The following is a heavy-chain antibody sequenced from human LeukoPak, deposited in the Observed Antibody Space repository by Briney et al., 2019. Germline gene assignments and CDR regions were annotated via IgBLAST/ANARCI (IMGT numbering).Heavy chain of an antibody. Sequence: ASVKVSCKASGGTFSSYAISWVRQAPGQGLEWMGGIIPIFGTANYAQKFQGRVTITADESTSTAYMELSSLRSEDTAVYYCARPQLYGSGSYPYYYYYSMDVWGKGTTVTVSS. CDR2: IIPIFGTA. CDR1: GGTFSSYA. J-gene: IGHJ6*04. CDR3: ARPQLYGSGSYPYYYYYSMDV. D-gene: IGHD3-10*01. V-gene: IGHV1-69*13.